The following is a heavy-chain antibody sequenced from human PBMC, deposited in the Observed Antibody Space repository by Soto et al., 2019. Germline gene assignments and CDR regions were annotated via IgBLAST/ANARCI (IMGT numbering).Heavy chain of an antibody. D-gene: IGHD2-15*01. Sequence: QVQLVQSGAEVKKPGSSVKVSCKASGGTFSSYTISWVRQAPGQGLEWMGRIIPILGIANYAQKFQGRVTSTEDKSTSTAYMEVSSLRSEDTAVYYCARGSQQYCSGGSCYGGDRKYYYHHYYMDVWGKGTTVTVSS. CDR1: GGTFSSYT. J-gene: IGHJ6*03. CDR3: ARGSQQYCSGGSCYGGDRKYYYHHYYMDV. CDR2: IIPILGIA. V-gene: IGHV1-69*02.